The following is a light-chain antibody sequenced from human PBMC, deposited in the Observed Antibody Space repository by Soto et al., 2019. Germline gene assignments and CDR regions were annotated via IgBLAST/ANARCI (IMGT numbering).Light chain of an antibody. CDR3: QQYTTYSYT. V-gene: IGKV1-5*01. Sequence: DIQMTQSPSTLSASVGDRVTITCRASQSIGGWLAWYQQKPGKAPKLLIYGASTLESGVSSRFSGSGSGTDFTLIISNLQPDDFATYYCQQYTTYSYTFGQGTK. CDR2: GAS. J-gene: IGKJ2*01. CDR1: QSIGGW.